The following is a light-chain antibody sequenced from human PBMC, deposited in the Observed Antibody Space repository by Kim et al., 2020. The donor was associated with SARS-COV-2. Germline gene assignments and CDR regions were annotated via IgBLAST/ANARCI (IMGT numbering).Light chain of an antibody. Sequence: SYELTQPPSVSVSPGQTVTITCSGDKLGDKYAAWYQQKAGQSPLLLIYQDTKRPSGIPERFSGSNSVSTATLTISGTQAMDEADYYCQAWDSITHVVFGGGTQLTVL. CDR3: QAWDSITHVV. CDR2: QDT. J-gene: IGLJ2*01. V-gene: IGLV3-1*01. CDR1: KLGDKY.